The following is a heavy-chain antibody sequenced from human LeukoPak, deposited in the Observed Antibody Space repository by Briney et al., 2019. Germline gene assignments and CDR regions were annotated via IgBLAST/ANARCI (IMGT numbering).Heavy chain of an antibody. D-gene: IGHD3-16*01. CDR2: ISYDGSNK. CDR1: GFTFSSYW. J-gene: IGHJ4*02. V-gene: IGHV3-30*18. Sequence: GGSLRLSCAASGFTFSSYWMSWVRQAPGKGLEWVAVISYDGSNKYYADSVKGRFTVSRDNSKNMLYLQMNSLRAEDTAVYSCAKDQGAAYDYVLGHDHWGQGTLVTVSS. CDR3: AKDQGAAYDYVLGHDH.